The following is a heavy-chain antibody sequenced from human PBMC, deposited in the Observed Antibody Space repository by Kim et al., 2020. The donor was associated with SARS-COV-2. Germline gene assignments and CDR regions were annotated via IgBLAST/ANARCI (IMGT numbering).Heavy chain of an antibody. CDR3: AKGPRSGGDYNFDY. V-gene: IGHV3-23*01. CDR1: GFGFSNHA. CDR2: IVGSTVST. J-gene: IGHJ4*02. Sequence: GGSLRLSCAASGFGFSNHAMTWVRQAPGKGLEWVSRIVGSTVSTAYADSVKARFGISRDNSENMVYLQMNSLRAEDTAVYYCAKGPRSGGDYNFDYWGQGTLVTVSS. D-gene: IGHD4-4*01.